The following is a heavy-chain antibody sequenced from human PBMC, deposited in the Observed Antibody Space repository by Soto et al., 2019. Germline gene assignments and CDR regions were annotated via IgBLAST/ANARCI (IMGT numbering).Heavy chain of an antibody. D-gene: IGHD2-15*01. J-gene: IGHJ5*02. V-gene: IGHV3-15*01. CDR2: IKSKSDGGTT. Sequence: GGSLRLSCAASGSPFRDAWMSWARQAPGKGLDWVGRIKSKSDGGTTEYAAPVRGRFTISRDDSKNTLYLQMNSLKTEDTAVYYCTTDLWRIARVVGSTGYFNPWGQGTPVTVSS. CDR1: GSPFRDAW. CDR3: TTDLWRIARVVGSTGYFNP.